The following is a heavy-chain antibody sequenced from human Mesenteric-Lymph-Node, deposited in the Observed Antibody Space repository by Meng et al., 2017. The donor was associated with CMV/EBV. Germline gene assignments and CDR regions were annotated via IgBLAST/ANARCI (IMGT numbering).Heavy chain of an antibody. CDR2: IRNTTYNTAT. Sequence: SGFSFSCSTIRWVRGASGEGLGWVGRIRNTTYNTATAYAASMSGGITISRDALKKTAFLAMNSLEDDDAAVYCYTRWVSASAENFDYWGQGTLVTVSS. D-gene: IGHD2/OR15-2a*01. CDR3: TRWVSASAENFDY. J-gene: IGHJ4*02. CDR1: GFSFSCST. V-gene: IGHV3-73*01.